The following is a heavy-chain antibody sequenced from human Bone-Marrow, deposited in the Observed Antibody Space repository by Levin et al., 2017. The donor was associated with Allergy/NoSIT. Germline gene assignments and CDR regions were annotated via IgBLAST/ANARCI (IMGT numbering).Heavy chain of an antibody. CDR3: ARQGGTSRYYYMDV. CDR1: GDIFIDFW. Sequence: KVSCKASGDIFIDFWIGWVRQMPGKGLEWMGIIYLGDSETIYSPSFQGQVAISVDKSVNTAYLQWRSLKASDTATYFCARQGGTSRYYYMDVWGSGTTVTVSS. V-gene: IGHV5-51*01. CDR2: IYLGDSET. J-gene: IGHJ6*03. D-gene: IGHD6-6*01.